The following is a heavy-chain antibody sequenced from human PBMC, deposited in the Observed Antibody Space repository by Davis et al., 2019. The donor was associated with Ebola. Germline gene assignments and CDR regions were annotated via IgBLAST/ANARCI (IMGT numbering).Heavy chain of an antibody. Sequence: GGSLRLSCEASGFSVSDNYMNWVRQAPGKGLEWVSVIYNVYTMYYADSVKGRFTISRDNAKNSLYLQMNNLRAEDTAIYYCVRFFFDLWGQGALVTVSS. CDR3: VRFFFDL. CDR1: GFSVSDNY. V-gene: IGHV3-53*01. J-gene: IGHJ4*02. CDR2: IYNVYTM.